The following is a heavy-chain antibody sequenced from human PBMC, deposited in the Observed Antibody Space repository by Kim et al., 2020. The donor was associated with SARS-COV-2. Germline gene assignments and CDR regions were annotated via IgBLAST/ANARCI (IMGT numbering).Heavy chain of an antibody. CDR2: ISYDGSNK. Sequence: GGSLRLSCAASGFTFSSYAMHWVRQAPGKGLEWVAVISYDGSNKYYADSVKGRFTISRDKSKNTLYLQMNSLRAEDTAVYYCARVGEPGLYYYYGMDVWGQGTRVTVSS. D-gene: IGHD4-17*01. J-gene: IGHJ6*02. CDR3: ARVGEPGLYYYYGMDV. CDR1: GFTFSSYA. V-gene: IGHV3-30-3*01.